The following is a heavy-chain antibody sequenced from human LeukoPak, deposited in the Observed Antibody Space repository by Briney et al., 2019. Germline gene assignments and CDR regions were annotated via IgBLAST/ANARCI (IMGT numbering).Heavy chain of an antibody. CDR2: INTNTGNP. D-gene: IGHD3-3*01. Sequence: ASVKVSCKASGYTFTSYAMNWVRQAPGQGLEWMGWINTNTGNPTYAQGFTGRFVFSLDTSASTAYLQISSLKAEDTAVYYCARDAVYDFWSGYSITYGMDVWGQGTTVTVS. CDR1: GYTFTSYA. CDR3: ARDAVYDFWSGYSITYGMDV. J-gene: IGHJ6*02. V-gene: IGHV7-4-1*02.